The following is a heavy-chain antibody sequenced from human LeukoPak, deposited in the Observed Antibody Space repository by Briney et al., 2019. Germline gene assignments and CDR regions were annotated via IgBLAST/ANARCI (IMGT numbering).Heavy chain of an antibody. D-gene: IGHD4-23*01. V-gene: IGHV1-18*01. CDR3: ARQGYSGHSQGAADY. Sequence: SVKVSCKASGYTFTSYVISWVRQAPAQGLGWMGWISAYNGNTNYAQKFQGRVTMTTDTSTSTAHMELRSLRSDDTAVYYCARQGYSGHSQGAADYWGQGTLVTVSS. CDR1: GYTFTSYV. CDR2: ISAYNGNT. J-gene: IGHJ4*02.